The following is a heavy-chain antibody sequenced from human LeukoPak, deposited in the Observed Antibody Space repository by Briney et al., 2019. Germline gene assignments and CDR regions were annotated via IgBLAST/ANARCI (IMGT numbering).Heavy chain of an antibody. CDR2: VNQGGTEK. Sequence: GGSLRLSCAASGFTFSTYAMSWVRQAPGKGLEWVANVNQGGTEKFYVDSVKGRFTISRDNAENSLYLQMNSLRVEDTAVYYCAREHYFYHMDGWGEGTTATVSS. V-gene: IGHV3-7*01. CDR3: AREHYFYHMDG. J-gene: IGHJ6*03. CDR1: GFTFSTYA.